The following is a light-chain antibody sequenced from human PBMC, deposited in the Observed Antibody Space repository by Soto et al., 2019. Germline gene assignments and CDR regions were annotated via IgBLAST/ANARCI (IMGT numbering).Light chain of an antibody. Sequence: QLVLTQSPSASASLGASVKLTCTLSSGHSSYAIAWHQQRPEKGPRYLMKLNSDGSHSKGDGIPDRFSGSSSGAERYLTISRLQSEDEADYYCQTWGSGIHYVFGTGTKVTVL. J-gene: IGLJ1*01. CDR2: LNSDGSH. CDR3: QTWGSGIHYV. CDR1: SGHSSYA. V-gene: IGLV4-69*01.